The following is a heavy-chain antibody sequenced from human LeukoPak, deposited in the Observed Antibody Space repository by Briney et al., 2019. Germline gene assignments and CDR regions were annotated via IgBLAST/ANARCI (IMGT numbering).Heavy chain of an antibody. D-gene: IGHD3-16*01. J-gene: IGHJ6*02. V-gene: IGHV1-18*01. CDR2: ISGYNGNT. Sequence: ASLKVSCKASGYTFSTYGIGWVRQAPGQGLEWIGWISGYNGNTKYVQELQDRITLTRDTSTTTVYMELTSLRSDDTAVYYCARDGLEDVRHSSNWLVRYNYYGMDVWGQGTTVTVTS. CDR1: GYTFSTYG. CDR3: ARDGLEDVRHSSNWLVRYNYYGMDV.